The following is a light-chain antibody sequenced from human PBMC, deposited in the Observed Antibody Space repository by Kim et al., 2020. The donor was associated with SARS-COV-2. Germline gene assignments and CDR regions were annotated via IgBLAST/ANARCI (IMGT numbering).Light chain of an antibody. J-gene: IGKJ1*01. V-gene: IGKV3-20*01. CDR1: QSVSCSY. Sequence: LSLSPGEASALSGRASQSVSCSYLAWHQQKPGRAPRLLLYGASSGAPGIPDRFSGSGSGTDFTLTISRLEPEYFAVYYFQRYGSPFGQGTKV. CDR3: QRYGSP. CDR2: GAS.